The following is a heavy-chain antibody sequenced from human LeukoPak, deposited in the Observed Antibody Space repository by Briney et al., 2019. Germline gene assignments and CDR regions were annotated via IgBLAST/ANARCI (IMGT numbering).Heavy chain of an antibody. Sequence: GGSLRLSCAASGFTFSSYGMHWVRQAPGKGLEWVAVIWYDGNNKYYADFVKGRFTISRDNSKNTLYLQLNSLRAEDTAVYNCARDRGSREDGMDVWGQGTTVIVSS. CDR2: IWYDGNNK. D-gene: IGHD1-26*01. CDR3: ARDRGSREDGMDV. J-gene: IGHJ6*02. CDR1: GFTFSSYG. V-gene: IGHV3-33*01.